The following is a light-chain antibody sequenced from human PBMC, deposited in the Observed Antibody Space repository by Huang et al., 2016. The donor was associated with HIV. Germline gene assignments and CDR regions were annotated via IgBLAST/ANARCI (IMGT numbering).Light chain of an antibody. J-gene: IGKJ1*01. Sequence: EIVLTQSPGTLSLSPGERATLSCRASQSVSSSYLAWYQQKPGQAPRLLIYGESNRATGIPDRVSGSGSGTDFTLTISRLEPEDFAVYYCQQYGSSPLTFGQGTKVEIK. CDR3: QQYGSSPLT. CDR2: GES. CDR1: QSVSSSY. V-gene: IGKV3-20*01.